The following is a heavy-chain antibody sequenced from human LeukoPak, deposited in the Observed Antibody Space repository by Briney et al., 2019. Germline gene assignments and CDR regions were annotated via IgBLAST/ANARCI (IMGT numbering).Heavy chain of an antibody. CDR2: ISAYNGNT. Sequence: ASVKVSCKASGYTFTSYGISWVRQAPGQGLEWMGWISAYNGNTNYAQKLQGRVTMTTDTSTSTAYMELRSLRSDDTAVYYCARGLGSSWLFRADCYYYYGMDVWGQGTTVTVSS. D-gene: IGHD6-13*01. J-gene: IGHJ6*02. V-gene: IGHV1-18*01. CDR3: ARGLGSSWLFRADCYYYYGMDV. CDR1: GYTFTSYG.